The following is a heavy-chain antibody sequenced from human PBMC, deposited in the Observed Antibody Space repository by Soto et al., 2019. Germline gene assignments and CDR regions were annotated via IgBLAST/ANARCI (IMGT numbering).Heavy chain of an antibody. V-gene: IGHV3-7*01. CDR1: GFTFRNYW. D-gene: IGHD3-10*01. J-gene: IGHJ4*02. Sequence: GGSLRLSCAASGFTFRNYWMSWVRQAPGKGLEWVANIKQDGSEKYYVDSVKGRFTISRDNAKNSLYLQMNSLRAEDTAVYYCARYFGWGTYSNIPFDYWGQGTLVTVSS. CDR2: IKQDGSEK. CDR3: ARYFGWGTYSNIPFDY.